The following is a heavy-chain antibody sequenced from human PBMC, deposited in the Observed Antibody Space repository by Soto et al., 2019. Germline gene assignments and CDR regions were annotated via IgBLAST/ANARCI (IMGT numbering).Heavy chain of an antibody. V-gene: IGHV3-66*01. CDR2: IYSGGRT. CDR1: GFTVSSTY. J-gene: IGHJ4*02. D-gene: IGHD6-13*01. Sequence: GGSQRLSCAASGFTVSSTYMSWVRQAPGKGLEWVSVIYSGGRTYYADSVKGRFTISRDNSKNTLYLQMNSLRAEDTAVYYCARSPSSSWYPHFDYWGQGTLVTVSS. CDR3: ARSPSSSWYPHFDY.